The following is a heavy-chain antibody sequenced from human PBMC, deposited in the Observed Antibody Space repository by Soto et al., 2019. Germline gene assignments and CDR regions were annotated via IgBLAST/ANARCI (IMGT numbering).Heavy chain of an antibody. D-gene: IGHD3-10*01. CDR3: ARDPLWFGELDDYYYGMDV. Sequence: GGSLRLSCAASGFTVSSNYMSWVRQAPGKGLEWVSVIYSGGSTYYADSVKGRFTISRDNSKNTLYLQMNSLRAEDTAVYYCARDPLWFGELDDYYYGMDVWGQGTTVTVS. CDR1: GFTVSSNY. CDR2: IYSGGST. V-gene: IGHV3-53*01. J-gene: IGHJ6*02.